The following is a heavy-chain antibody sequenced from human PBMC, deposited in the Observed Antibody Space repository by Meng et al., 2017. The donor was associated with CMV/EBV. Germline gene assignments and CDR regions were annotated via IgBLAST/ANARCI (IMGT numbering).Heavy chain of an antibody. J-gene: IGHJ6*02. Sequence: SVKVSCKASGGTFSSYTISWVRQAPGQGLEWMGRIIPILGIANYAQKFQGRVTITADKSTNTAYMELSSLRSEDTAVYYCARDIITIFGVVKGGMDVWGQGTTVTVSS. D-gene: IGHD3-3*01. V-gene: IGHV1-69*04. CDR2: IIPILGIA. CDR3: ARDIITIFGVVKGGMDV. CDR1: GGTFSSYT.